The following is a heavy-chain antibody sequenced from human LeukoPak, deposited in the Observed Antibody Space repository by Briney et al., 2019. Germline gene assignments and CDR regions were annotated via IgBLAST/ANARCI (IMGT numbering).Heavy chain of an antibody. CDR1: GFTFSSYG. CDR2: ISYDGSNK. J-gene: IGHJ4*02. CDR3: ARWFGELLPFDY. Sequence: GGSLRRSCAASGFTFSSYGMHWVRQAPGKGLEWVAVISYDGSNKYYADSVKGRFTISRDNSKNTLYLQMNSLRAEDTAVYYCARWFGELLPFDYWGQGTLVTVSS. D-gene: IGHD3-10*01. V-gene: IGHV3-30*03.